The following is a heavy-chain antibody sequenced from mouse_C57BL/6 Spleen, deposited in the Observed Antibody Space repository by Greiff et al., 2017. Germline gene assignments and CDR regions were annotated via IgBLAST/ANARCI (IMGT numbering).Heavy chain of an antibody. Sequence: VQLQQSGPELVKPGASVKISCKASGYAFSSSWMNWVKQRPGKGLEWIGRIYPGDGDTNYNGKFKGKATLTADKSSSTAYMQLSSLTSEDSAVYFCARSDGYYEWGQGTTLTVSS. D-gene: IGHD2-3*01. V-gene: IGHV1-82*01. CDR2: IYPGDGDT. CDR1: GYAFSSSW. CDR3: ARSDGYYE. J-gene: IGHJ2*01.